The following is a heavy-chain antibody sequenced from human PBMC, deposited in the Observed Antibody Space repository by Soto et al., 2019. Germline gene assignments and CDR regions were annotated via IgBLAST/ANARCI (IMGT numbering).Heavy chain of an antibody. CDR1: GFTFSSYA. D-gene: IGHD6-13*01. Sequence: PGGSLRLSCAASGFTFSSYAMHWVRQAPGKGLEWVAVISYDGSNKYYADSVKGRFTISRDNSKNTLYLQMNSLRAEDTAVYYCAKGRRWDSSSWYSYYYYGMDVWGQGTTVTVSS. V-gene: IGHV3-30-3*01. J-gene: IGHJ6*02. CDR3: AKGRRWDSSSWYSYYYYGMDV. CDR2: ISYDGSNK.